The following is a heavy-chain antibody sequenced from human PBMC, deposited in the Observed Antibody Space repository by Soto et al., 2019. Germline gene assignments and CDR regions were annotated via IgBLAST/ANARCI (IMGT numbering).Heavy chain of an antibody. Sequence: QVQLVESGGGVVQPGRSLRLSCAASGFTFSNYGIHWVRQARGKGLEWVAVIWYDGSNKYYADSVKGRFTISRDNSKNTLYLQMNSLRVADTAVYYCARGWNGGYFDYWGQGNMVTVSS. CDR2: IWYDGSNK. CDR1: GFTFSNYG. D-gene: IGHD1-1*01. V-gene: IGHV3-33*01. J-gene: IGHJ4*02. CDR3: ARGWNGGYFDY.